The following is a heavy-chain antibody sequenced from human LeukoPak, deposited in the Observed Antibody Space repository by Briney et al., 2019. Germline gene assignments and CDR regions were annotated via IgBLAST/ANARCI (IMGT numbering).Heavy chain of an antibody. Sequence: GGSLRLSCAASGLTFSTNDFHWVRHATGKGLEWVSGVGSAGDIYYANSVKGRFTLSREVAKNSLFLQMNSLRVEDTAVYYCTRGHYVGFDPWGQGVLVTVSS. V-gene: IGHV3-13*01. D-gene: IGHD4-17*01. J-gene: IGHJ5*02. CDR1: GLTFSTND. CDR3: TRGHYVGFDP. CDR2: VGSAGDI.